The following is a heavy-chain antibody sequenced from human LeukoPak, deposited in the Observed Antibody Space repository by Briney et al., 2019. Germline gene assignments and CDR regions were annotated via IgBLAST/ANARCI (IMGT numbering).Heavy chain of an antibody. CDR2: ISGSGGST. J-gene: IGHJ3*02. CDR3: AKDVLWLVRFPDAFDI. CDR1: GFTFSSYA. V-gene: IGHV3-23*01. Sequence: PGGSLRLSCAASGFTFSSYAMSWVRQAPGKGLEWVPAISGSGGSTYYADSVKGRFTISRDNSKNTLYLQMNSLRAEDTAVYYCAKDVLWLVRFPDAFDIWGQGTMVTVSS. D-gene: IGHD6-19*01.